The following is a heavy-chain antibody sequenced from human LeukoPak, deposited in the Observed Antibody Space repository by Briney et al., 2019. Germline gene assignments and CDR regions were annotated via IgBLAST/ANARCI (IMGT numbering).Heavy chain of an antibody. CDR3: ARVWFGEPASDY. D-gene: IGHD3-10*01. CDR2: IYYSGST. CDR1: GGSISSYY. J-gene: IGHJ4*02. Sequence: PSETLSLTCTVSGGSISSYYWSWIRQPPGKGLEWIGYIYYSGSTNYNPSLKSRVTISVDTSKNQFSLKLSSVTAADTAVYYCARVWFGEPASDYWGQGTLVTVSS. V-gene: IGHV4-59*08.